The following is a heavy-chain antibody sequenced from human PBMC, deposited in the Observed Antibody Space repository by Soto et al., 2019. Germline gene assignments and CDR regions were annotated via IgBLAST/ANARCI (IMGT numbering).Heavy chain of an antibody. D-gene: IGHD6-13*01. V-gene: IGHV1-3*01. Sequence: GASVKVSCKASGYTFTSYAMHWVRRAPRQRLEWMGWINAGNGNTKYSQKFQGRVTITRDTSASTAYMELSSLRSEDTAVYYCASGSSSWEFDPWGQGTLVTVSS. CDR1: GYTFTSYA. J-gene: IGHJ5*02. CDR3: ASGSSSWEFDP. CDR2: INAGNGNT.